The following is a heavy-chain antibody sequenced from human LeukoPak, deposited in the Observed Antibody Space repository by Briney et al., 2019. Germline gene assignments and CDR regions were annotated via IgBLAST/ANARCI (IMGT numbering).Heavy chain of an antibody. CDR1: GFTFSSYW. V-gene: IGHV3-7*01. J-gene: IGHJ3*02. D-gene: IGHD3-3*01. Sequence: GGSLRLSCAASGFTFSSYWMSWVRQAPGKGLEWVANIKQDGSEKYYVDSVKGRFTISRDNAKNSLYLQMNSLRAEDTAVYYCARGGYYDFWSGYYGGMAAFDIWGQGTMVTVSS. CDR3: ARGGYYDFWSGYYGGMAAFDI. CDR2: IKQDGSEK.